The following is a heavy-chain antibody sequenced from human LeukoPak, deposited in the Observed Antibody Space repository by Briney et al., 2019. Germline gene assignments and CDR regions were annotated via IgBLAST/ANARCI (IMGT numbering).Heavy chain of an antibody. Sequence: QPGGSLRLSCAASGSTFSAYLMSWVRQAPGKGLEWVANIKEDGSEKSYVESVKGRFTISRDNTKKSLYLQMNSLRAEDTALYYCGTVAAGYYFDNWGQGTLVTVSS. CDR2: IKEDGSEK. V-gene: IGHV3-7*05. D-gene: IGHD3-9*01. CDR1: GSTFSAYL. CDR3: GTVAAGYYFDN. J-gene: IGHJ4*02.